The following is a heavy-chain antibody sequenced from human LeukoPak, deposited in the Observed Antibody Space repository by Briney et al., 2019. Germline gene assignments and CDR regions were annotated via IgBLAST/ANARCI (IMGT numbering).Heavy chain of an antibody. CDR2: IYHSGSA. V-gene: IGHV4-38-2*02. Sequence: SETLSLTCSVSGYSISSAYYWGWIRQPPGKGLEWIGSIYHSGSAYYNSSLKSRVTISVDTSKNQFSLKVSSVTAADTAVYYCARDQHQRISKFDYWGQGTLVTVSS. CDR3: ARDQHQRISKFDY. J-gene: IGHJ4*02. D-gene: IGHD2-2*01. CDR1: GYSISSAYY.